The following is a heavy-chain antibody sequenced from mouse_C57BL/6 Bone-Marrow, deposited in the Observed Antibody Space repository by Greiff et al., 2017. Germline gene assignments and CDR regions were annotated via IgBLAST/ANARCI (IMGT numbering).Heavy chain of an antibody. J-gene: IGHJ4*01. CDR3: ARCYDAMDY. CDR1: GYTFTSYW. Sequence: QVQLQQPGAELVKPGASVKLSCKASGYTFTSYWMQWVKQRPGQGLEWIGEIDPSDSYTNYNQKLKGKATLTVDTSSSTAYMQLSSLTSEDSAVYYCARCYDAMDYWGQGTSVTVSS. CDR2: IDPSDSYT. D-gene: IGHD1-1*02. V-gene: IGHV1-50*01.